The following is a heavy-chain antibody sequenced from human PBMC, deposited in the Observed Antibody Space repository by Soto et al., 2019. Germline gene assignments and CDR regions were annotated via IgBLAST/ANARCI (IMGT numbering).Heavy chain of an antibody. Sequence: SETLSLTCAVPGVSIRSGGYSWSWIRQPPGKGLEWIGYIYHSGSTYYNPSLKSRVTISVDRSKNQFSLKLSSVTAADTAVYYCARVPDRWGQGTLVTVS. CDR2: IYHSGST. V-gene: IGHV4-30-2*01. D-gene: IGHD2-2*01. CDR1: GVSIRSGGYS. J-gene: IGHJ5*02. CDR3: ARVPDR.